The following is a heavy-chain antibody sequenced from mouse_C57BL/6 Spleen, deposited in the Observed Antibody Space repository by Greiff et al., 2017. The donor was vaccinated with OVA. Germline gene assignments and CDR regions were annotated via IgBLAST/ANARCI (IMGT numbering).Heavy chain of an antibody. CDR1: GYTFTSYW. Sequence: VQLQQPGAELVRPGSSVKLSCKASGYTFTSYWMHWVKQRPIQGLEWIGNIDPSDSETHYNQKFKDKATLTVDKSSSTAYMQLSSLTSEDSAVYYCARTVNYRYFDVWGTGTTVTVSS. CDR3: ARTVNYRYFDV. V-gene: IGHV1-52*01. J-gene: IGHJ1*03. D-gene: IGHD1-1*01. CDR2: IDPSDSET.